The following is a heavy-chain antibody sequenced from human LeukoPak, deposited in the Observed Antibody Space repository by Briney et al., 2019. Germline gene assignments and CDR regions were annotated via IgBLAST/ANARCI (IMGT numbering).Heavy chain of an antibody. D-gene: IGHD2-2*01. V-gene: IGHV3-21*01. CDR2: ISSGSSYI. CDR1: GFTFSSYS. Sequence: PGGSLRLSCAASGFTFSSYSMNWVRQAPGKGLEWVSSISSGSSYIYYADSVKGRFTISRDNAKNSLYLQMNSLRAEDTAVYYCARCSVPADDYWGQGTLVTVSS. CDR3: ARCSVPADDY. J-gene: IGHJ4*02.